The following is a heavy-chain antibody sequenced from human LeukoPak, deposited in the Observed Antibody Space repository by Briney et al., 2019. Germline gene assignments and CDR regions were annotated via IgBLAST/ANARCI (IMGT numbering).Heavy chain of an antibody. CDR2: ISYDGSNK. CDR1: GFTFSSYG. Sequence: GGSLRLSCAASGFTFSSYGMHWVRQAPGKGLEWVAVISYDGSNKYYADSVKGRFTISRDNAKNSLYLQMNSLRAEDTAVFYCARNTITGYYYGMDVWGQGTTVTVSS. D-gene: IGHD3-10*01. CDR3: ARNTITGYYYGMDV. J-gene: IGHJ6*02. V-gene: IGHV3-30*03.